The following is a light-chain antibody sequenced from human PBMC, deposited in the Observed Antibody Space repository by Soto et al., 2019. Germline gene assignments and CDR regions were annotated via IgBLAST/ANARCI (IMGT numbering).Light chain of an antibody. CDR3: QQYKTYPPT. V-gene: IGKV1-17*01. CDR1: QGIRND. J-gene: IGKJ2*01. CDR2: AAS. Sequence: DIQMTQSPSSLSASVGDRVTITCRASQGIRNDLGWFQQKQGKAPKRLMYAASSLQSGVPSRFSGSGSGTEFTPPISSLQPEDFATYSCQQYKTYPPTFGQGTKLEIK.